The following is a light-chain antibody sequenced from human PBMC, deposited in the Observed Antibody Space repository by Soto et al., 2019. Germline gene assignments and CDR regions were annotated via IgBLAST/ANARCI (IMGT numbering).Light chain of an antibody. CDR2: TTS. V-gene: IGKV1D-12*01. CDR3: QQANSFPLT. CDR1: QDINNW. Sequence: DIQVTQSPSSVSASVGDRVTITCRASQDINNWLAWYQQKPGKAPKLLIYTTSNLQSGVPSRFSRSGSGTDFTLTINSLQPEDFATYYCQQANSFPLTFGGGTKVEI. J-gene: IGKJ4*01.